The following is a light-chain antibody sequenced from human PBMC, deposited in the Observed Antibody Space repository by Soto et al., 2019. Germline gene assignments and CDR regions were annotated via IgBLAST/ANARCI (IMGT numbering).Light chain of an antibody. CDR3: QQYNRHSEWT. V-gene: IGKV1-5*01. J-gene: IGKJ1*01. CDR2: DAS. Sequence: DIQMTQSPSTLSASVGDRVTITCRASQTISSWLAWYQQKPGKAPKLLIYDASSLESGVPSRFSGSGSGTEFTLTISSLQPDDFATYYGQQYNRHSEWTFGQGTKVEIK. CDR1: QTISSW.